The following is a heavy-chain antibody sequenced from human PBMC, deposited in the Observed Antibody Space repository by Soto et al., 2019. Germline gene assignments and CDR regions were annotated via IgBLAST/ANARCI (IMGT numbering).Heavy chain of an antibody. Sequence: QVQLVESGGGVVQPGRSLRLSCAASGFTFRNYAMHWVRQAPGKGLEWVAVISYDGINEDYGDSVKGRFTISRDNSKTMLYLQINSLRPEDTAVYDCARPESSKQGAYYIWGHGTLVSVSA. CDR2: ISYDGINE. D-gene: IGHD6-13*01. J-gene: IGHJ3*02. V-gene: IGHV3-30-3*01. CDR3: ARPESSKQGAYYI. CDR1: GFTFRNYA.